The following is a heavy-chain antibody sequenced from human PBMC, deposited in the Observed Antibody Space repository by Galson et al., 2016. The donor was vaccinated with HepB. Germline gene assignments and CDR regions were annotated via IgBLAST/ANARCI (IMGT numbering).Heavy chain of an antibody. CDR1: GGSISGSSHY. D-gene: IGHD2-2*01. Sequence: SETLSLTCTVSGGSISGSSHYWGWIRQPPGKGLEWIASIYYSGSTYYNPSLKSRVTISVDTSRNQFSLKLRSVTAADTAVYYCARRPPSRVSSGTSYYFDFWGQGTLVTVPS. CDR3: ARRPPSRVSSGTSYYFDF. V-gene: IGHV4-39*01. CDR2: IYYSGST. J-gene: IGHJ4*02.